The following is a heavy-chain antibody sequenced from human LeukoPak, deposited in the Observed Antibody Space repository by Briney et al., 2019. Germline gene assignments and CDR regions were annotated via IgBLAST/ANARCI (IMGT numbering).Heavy chain of an antibody. CDR3: ATDQRHPAYYGSGKDFQH. CDR1: GYTLTELS. J-gene: IGHJ1*01. D-gene: IGHD3-10*01. V-gene: IGHV1-24*01. Sequence: GASVKVSCKVSGYTLTELSMHWVRQAPGKGLEWMGGFDPEDGETIYAQKFQGRVTMTEDTSTDTAYMELSSLRSEDTAVYYCATDQRHPAYYGSGKDFQHWGQGTLVTVSS. CDR2: FDPEDGET.